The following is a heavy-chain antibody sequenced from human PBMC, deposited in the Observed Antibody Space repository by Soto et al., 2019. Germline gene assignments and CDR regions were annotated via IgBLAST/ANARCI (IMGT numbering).Heavy chain of an antibody. CDR3: ARDVVGASKGDY. CDR2: IIPILGIA. CDR1: GGTFSSYT. D-gene: IGHD1-26*01. J-gene: IGHJ4*02. V-gene: IGHV1-69*04. Sequence: SVKVSCKASGGTFSSYTISWVRQAPGQGLEWMGKIIPILGIANYAQKFQGRVTITADKSTSTAYMELSSLRSEDTAVYYCARDVVGASKGDYWGQGTLVTVSS.